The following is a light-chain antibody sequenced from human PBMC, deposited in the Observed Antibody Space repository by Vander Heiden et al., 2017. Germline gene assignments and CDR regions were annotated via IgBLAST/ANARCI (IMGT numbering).Light chain of an antibody. CDR2: GRN. J-gene: IGLJ2*01. Sequence: QSVLSQHPSAPGTTGQRANISCSGGDSNIGVNYVCWYKQVVGRAPKLLVYGRNQRPSGVSDRFSASKSVTSASLVISGLRSEDEAEYYCAAWDDSLGGVTFGGGTKLTVL. CDR1: DSNIGVNY. CDR3: AAWDDSLGGVT. V-gene: IGLV1-47*01.